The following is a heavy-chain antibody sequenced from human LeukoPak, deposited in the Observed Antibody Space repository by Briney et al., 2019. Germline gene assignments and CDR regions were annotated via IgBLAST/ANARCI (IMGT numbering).Heavy chain of an antibody. CDR1: GYTFTSYG. CDR2: INPSGGST. J-gene: IGHJ1*01. D-gene: IGHD6-19*01. V-gene: IGHV1-46*01. CDR3: ARDEAVVGEYFQH. Sequence: ASVKVSCKAPGYTFTSYGISWVRQAPGQGLEWMGIINPSGGSTSYAQKFQGRVTMTRDTSTSTVYMELSSLRSEDTAVYYCARDEAVVGEYFQHWGQGTLVTVSS.